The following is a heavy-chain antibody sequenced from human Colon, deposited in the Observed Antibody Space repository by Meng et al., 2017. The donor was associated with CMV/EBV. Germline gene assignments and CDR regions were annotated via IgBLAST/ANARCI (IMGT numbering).Heavy chain of an antibody. J-gene: IGHJ3*01. D-gene: IGHD2-21*01. V-gene: IGHV3-48*03. CDR1: GLTFSNYE. CDR2: ISARGSSK. CDR3: ATQIIVPPNPDDAFDV. Sequence: GGSLRLSCSASGLTFSNYEINWVRQAPGTGLEWVAYISARGSSKYYSDSVKGRFTISRDNAKNSLSLHMNSRGVEDTGVYYCATQIIVPPNPDDAFDVWGQGTMVTVSS.